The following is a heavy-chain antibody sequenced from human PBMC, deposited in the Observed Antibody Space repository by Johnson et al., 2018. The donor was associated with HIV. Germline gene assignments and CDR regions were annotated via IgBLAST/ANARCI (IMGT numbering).Heavy chain of an antibody. CDR3: TTAVLGIVGPPV. D-gene: IGHD3-22*01. J-gene: IGHJ3*01. CDR1: GFTFSSYA. Sequence: QVQVVESGGGVVQPGRSLRLSCAASGFTFSSYAMHWVRQAPGKGLEWVAVISYDGSNKYYADSVKGRFTISRDNSKNTLYLQMNSLKTEDTAVYYCTTAVLGIVGPPVWGQGTMVTVSS. V-gene: IGHV3-30-3*02. CDR2: ISYDGSNK.